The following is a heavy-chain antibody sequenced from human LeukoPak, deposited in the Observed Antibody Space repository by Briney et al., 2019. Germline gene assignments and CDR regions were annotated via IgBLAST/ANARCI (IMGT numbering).Heavy chain of an antibody. CDR3: ASLIAAAGTDGWFDP. V-gene: IGHV4-59*01. CDR1: GVSISGYY. D-gene: IGHD6-13*01. J-gene: IGHJ5*02. CDR2: IYYSGST. Sequence: SETLSLTCTVSGVSISGYYWSWIRQPPGKGLEWIGYIYYSGSTTYNPYLKRRVTISVDTSKNQFSLKLSSVTAADAAVYYCASLIAAAGTDGWFDPWGQGTLVTVSS.